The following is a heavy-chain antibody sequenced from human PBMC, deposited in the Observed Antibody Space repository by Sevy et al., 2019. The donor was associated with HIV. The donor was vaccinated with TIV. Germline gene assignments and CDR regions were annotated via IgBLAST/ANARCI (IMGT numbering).Heavy chain of an antibody. Sequence: GGSLRLSCAASGFTFSGSAMHWVRRASGKGLEWVGRIRSKANSYATAYAASVKGRFTISRDDSKNTSYLQMNSLKTEDTAVYYCTLTTAADYYGSGSTSVGWYWGQGTLVTVSS. V-gene: IGHV3-73*01. CDR2: IRSKANSYAT. J-gene: IGHJ4*02. CDR1: GFTFSGSA. CDR3: TLTTAADYYGSGSTSVGWY. D-gene: IGHD3-10*01.